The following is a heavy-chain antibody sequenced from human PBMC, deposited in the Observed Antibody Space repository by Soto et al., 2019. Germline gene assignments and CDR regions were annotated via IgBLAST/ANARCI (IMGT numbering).Heavy chain of an antibody. Sequence: GASVKVSCKASGGTFSSYAISWVRQAPGQGLEWMGGIIPNNGTTNYAQKLQGRVTMTADTSTSTAYMELRSLRSDDTAVYYCARGNDGSGSYAPHYGMDVWGQGTTVTVSS. J-gene: IGHJ6*02. CDR1: GGTFSSYA. CDR3: ARGNDGSGSYAPHYGMDV. D-gene: IGHD3-10*01. CDR2: IIPNNGTT. V-gene: IGHV1-69*06.